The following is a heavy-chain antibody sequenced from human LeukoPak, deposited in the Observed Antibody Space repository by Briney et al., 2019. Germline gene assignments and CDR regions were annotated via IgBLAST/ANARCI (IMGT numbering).Heavy chain of an antibody. D-gene: IGHD5-12*01. Sequence: NPGGSLRLSCAASGFTFSDYYMSWIRQAPGKGLEWVSYISSSGSTIYYADSVKGRFTISRDNAKNSLYLQMNSLRAEDTAVYYCASPSTWIEPLGYWGQGTLVTVSS. CDR1: GFTFSDYY. CDR3: ASPSTWIEPLGY. J-gene: IGHJ4*02. CDR2: ISSSGSTI. V-gene: IGHV3-11*01.